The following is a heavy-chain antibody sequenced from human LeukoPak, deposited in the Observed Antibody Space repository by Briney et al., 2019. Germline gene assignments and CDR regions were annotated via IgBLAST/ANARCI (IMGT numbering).Heavy chain of an antibody. CDR2: INHSGST. CDR1: GGSFSGYY. CDR3: ARQPYSSSWPTFDY. J-gene: IGHJ4*02. Sequence: PSETLSLTCAVYGGSFSGYYWSWIRQPPGKGLEWIGEINHSGSTNYNPSLKSRVTISVDTSKNQFSLKLSSVTAADTAVYYCARQPYSSSWPTFDYWGQGTLVTVSS. D-gene: IGHD6-13*01. V-gene: IGHV4-34*01.